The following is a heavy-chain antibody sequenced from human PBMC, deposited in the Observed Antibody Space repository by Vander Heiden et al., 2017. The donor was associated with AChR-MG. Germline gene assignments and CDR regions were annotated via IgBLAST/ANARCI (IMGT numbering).Heavy chain of an antibody. Sequence: EVQLVESGGGLVQPGGSLRPSCAASGFTFSNYDLHWVRQVTGKGLEWVSAIGSVGDTYYPDSVKGRFTISREDDKNSLYLQMNSLRAGDTAVYYCVRAGGVGATWSWFDPWGQGTLVTVSS. V-gene: IGHV3-13*01. CDR2: IGSVGDT. D-gene: IGHD1-26*01. CDR1: GFTFSNYD. CDR3: VRAGGVGATWSWFDP. J-gene: IGHJ5*02.